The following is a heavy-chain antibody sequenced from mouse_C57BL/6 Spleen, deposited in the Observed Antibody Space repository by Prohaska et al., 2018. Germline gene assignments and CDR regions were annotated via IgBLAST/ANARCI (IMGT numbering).Heavy chain of an antibody. V-gene: IGHV3-6*01. D-gene: IGHD3-3*01. CDR1: GYSITSGYY. CDR2: ISYDGSN. J-gene: IGHJ2*01. Sequence: DVQLQESGPGLVKPSQSLSLTCSVTGYSITSGYYWNWIRQFPGNKLEWMGYISYDGSNNYNPSLKNRIAITRDTSKNQFFLKLNSVTTEDTATYYCAREAGTGTGYWGQGTTLTVSS. CDR3: AREAGTGTGY.